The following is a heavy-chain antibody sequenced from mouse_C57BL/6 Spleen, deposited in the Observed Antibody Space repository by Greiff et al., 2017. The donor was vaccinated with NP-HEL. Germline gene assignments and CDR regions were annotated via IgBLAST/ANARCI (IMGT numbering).Heavy chain of an antibody. CDR1: GYTFTSYW. D-gene: IGHD2-1*01. CDR3: ARYGNYGFAY. CDR2: IDPNSGGT. V-gene: IGHV1-72*01. Sequence: QVQLQQPGAELVKPGASVKLSCKASGYTFTSYWMHWVKQRPGRGLGWIGRIDPNSGGTKYNEKFKSKATLTVDKPSSTAYMQLSSLTSEDSAVYYCARYGNYGFAYWGQGTLVTVSA. J-gene: IGHJ3*01.